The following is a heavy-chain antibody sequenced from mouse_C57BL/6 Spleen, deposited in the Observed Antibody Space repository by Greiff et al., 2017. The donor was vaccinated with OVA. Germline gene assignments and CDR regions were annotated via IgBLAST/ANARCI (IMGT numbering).Heavy chain of an antibody. J-gene: IGHJ2*01. CDR2: IDPSDSYT. CDR3: ARDMVTKTFDY. D-gene: IGHD2-2*01. Sequence: QVQLQQPGAELVMPGASVKLSCKASGYTFTSYWMHWVKQRPGQGLEWIGEIDPSDSYTNYNQKFKGESTLTVDKSSSTAYMQLSSLTSEDSAVYYCARDMVTKTFDYWGQGTTLTVSS. CDR1: GYTFTSYW. V-gene: IGHV1-69*01.